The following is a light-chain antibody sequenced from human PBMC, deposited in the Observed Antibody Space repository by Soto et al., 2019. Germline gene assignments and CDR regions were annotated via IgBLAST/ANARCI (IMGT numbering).Light chain of an antibody. CDR3: SSYRGSATYV. Sequence: QSVLTQPASVSGSPGQSITISCTGTSGDVGRYNFVSWYQQHPGKAPRLMIFDVSNRPSRVSDRFSGSKSGNTASLTISGLRSEDEAIYYCSSYRGSATYVFGTGTKVTVL. CDR2: DVS. CDR1: SGDVGRYNF. V-gene: IGLV2-14*03. J-gene: IGLJ1*01.